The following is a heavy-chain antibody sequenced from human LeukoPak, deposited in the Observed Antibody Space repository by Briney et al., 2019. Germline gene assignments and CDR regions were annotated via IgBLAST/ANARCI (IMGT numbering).Heavy chain of an antibody. D-gene: IGHD2-15*01. Sequence: SETLSLTCTVSGGSISTYYWSWLRQPPGKGLEWIGYIYYSGSTNYNPSLKSRVTISVDTSKNQFSLKLSSVTAADTAVYYCARVVGYLLDYWGQGTLVTVSS. CDR3: ARVVGYLLDY. CDR2: IYYSGST. CDR1: GGSISTYY. J-gene: IGHJ4*02. V-gene: IGHV4-59*08.